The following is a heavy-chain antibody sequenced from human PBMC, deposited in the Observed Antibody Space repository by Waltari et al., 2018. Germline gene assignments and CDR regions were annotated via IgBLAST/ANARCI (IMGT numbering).Heavy chain of an antibody. J-gene: IGHJ4*02. CDR2: MNLEGSIT. D-gene: IGHD6-13*01. CDR3: VLYSSSFLGDC. V-gene: IGHV3-74*01. Sequence: EVQLVESGGGLVQPGGSLRLSCAASGFTFNDYWMHWVRQAPGKGLVSVSQMNLEGSITSYADSVKGRFPISRDNAKNTLFLQMNSLRAEDTAVYYCVLYSSSFLGDCWGQGTLVTVSS. CDR1: GFTFNDYW.